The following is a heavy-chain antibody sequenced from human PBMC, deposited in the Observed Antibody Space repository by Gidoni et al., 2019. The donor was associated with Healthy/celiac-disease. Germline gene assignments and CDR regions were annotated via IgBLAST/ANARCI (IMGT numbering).Heavy chain of an antibody. D-gene: IGHD3-22*01. CDR3: ARDREYYDSSGYYYGAGWFDP. V-gene: IGHV4-31*03. CDR1: GGSISSGGYY. J-gene: IGHJ5*02. CDR2: IYYSGST. Sequence: QVQLQESGPGLVKPSQTLSLTCTVSGGSISSGGYYWSWIRQHPGKGLEWIGYIYYSGSTYYNPSLKSRVTISVDTSKNQFSLKLSSVTAADTAVYYCARDREYYDSSGYYYGAGWFDPWGQGTLVTVSS.